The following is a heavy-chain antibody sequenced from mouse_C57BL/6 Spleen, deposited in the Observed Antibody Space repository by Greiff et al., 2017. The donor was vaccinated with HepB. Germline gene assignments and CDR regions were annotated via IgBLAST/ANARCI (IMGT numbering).Heavy chain of an antibody. CDR1: GFSLTSYG. D-gene: IGHD2-4*01. Sequence: VKLVESGPGLVAPSQSLSITCTVSGFSLTSYGVSWVRQPPGKGLEWLGVIWGDGSTNSHSALISRLSFSKDNSKSQVFLRMNSLQTDDTATYYGAKRWDYDGGFAYWGQGTLVTVSA. CDR3: AKRWDYDGGFAY. J-gene: IGHJ3*01. CDR2: IWGDGST. V-gene: IGHV2-3*01.